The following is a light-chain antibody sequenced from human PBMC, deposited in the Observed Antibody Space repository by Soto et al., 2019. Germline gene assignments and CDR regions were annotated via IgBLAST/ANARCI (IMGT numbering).Light chain of an antibody. CDR2: AAS. CDR3: QHYNSYSEA. V-gene: IGKV1-17*01. J-gene: IGKJ1*01. CDR1: QGIRND. Sequence: SHLSAYLGGGVTVTCRASQGIRNDLGWYQQKPGKAPKLLIYAASTLKSGVPSRFSGSGSGTEFTLTISSLHPDDFATYYCQHYNSYSEAFGQGTKVDIK.